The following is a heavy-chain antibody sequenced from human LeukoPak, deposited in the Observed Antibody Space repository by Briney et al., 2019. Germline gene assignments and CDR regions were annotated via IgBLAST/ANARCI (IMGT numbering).Heavy chain of an antibody. D-gene: IGHD2-2*02. CDR1: GYTFTGYY. J-gene: IGHJ3*02. CDR3: ATALGYCSSTSCYTAFDI. V-gene: IGHV1-69*02. Sequence: VASVKVSCKASGYTFTGYYMHWVRQAPGQGLEWMGRIIPILGIANYAQKFQGRVTITADKSTSTAYMELSSLRSEDTAVYYCATALGYCSSTSCYTAFDIWGQGTMVTVSS. CDR2: IIPILGIA.